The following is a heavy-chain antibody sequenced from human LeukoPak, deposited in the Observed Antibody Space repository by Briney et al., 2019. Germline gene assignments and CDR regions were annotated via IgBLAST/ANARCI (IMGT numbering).Heavy chain of an antibody. J-gene: IGHJ4*02. CDR3: ARDDGSSWYNFDY. D-gene: IGHD6-13*01. CDR2: ISSSSSTI. CDR1: GFTFSSYS. V-gene: IGHV3-48*01. Sequence: AGGSLRLSCAASGFTFSSYSMNWVRQAPGKGLEWVSYISSSSSTIYYADSVKGRFTISRDNARNSLYLQMNSLRAEDTAVYYCARDDGSSWYNFDYWGQGTLVTASS.